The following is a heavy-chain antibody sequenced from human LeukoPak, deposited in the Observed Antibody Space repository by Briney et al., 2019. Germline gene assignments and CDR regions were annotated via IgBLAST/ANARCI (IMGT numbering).Heavy chain of an antibody. D-gene: IGHD3-3*01. CDR2: SYQSGSGGV. Sequence: SETLSLTCSVSGGSIISSNYSWGWIRQPPGKGLEWIGSSYQSGSGGVYDNPSLNSRVTIFGDTSKNQFFLRLSSVTAADTAVYYCASTLRFLPYRRFDYWGQGTLVTVPS. J-gene: IGHJ4*02. CDR1: GGSIISSNYS. V-gene: IGHV4-39*01. CDR3: ASTLRFLPYRRFDY.